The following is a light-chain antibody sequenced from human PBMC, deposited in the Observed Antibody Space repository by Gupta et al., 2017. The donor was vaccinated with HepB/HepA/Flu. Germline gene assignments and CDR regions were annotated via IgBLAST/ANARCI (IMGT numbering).Light chain of an antibody. J-gene: IGKJ4*01. CDR1: QSVSSDF. Sequence: EIVLTQSPGTLSLSPGEGATLSCRASQSVSSDFLAWYQQKPGQAPRLLIYGASTRATGVPDRFNGSGSGTDFTLTISRLEPEDFAVYYCQHDVNSLVTFGGGTKVEIK. CDR3: QHDVNSLVT. CDR2: GAS. V-gene: IGKV3-20*01.